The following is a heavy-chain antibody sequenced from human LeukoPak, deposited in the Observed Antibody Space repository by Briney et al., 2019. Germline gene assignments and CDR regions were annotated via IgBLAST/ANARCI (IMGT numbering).Heavy chain of an antibody. CDR2: IYYSGST. CDR3: ARSPDYDFWSAFDY. CDR1: GGSISSYY. J-gene: IGHJ4*02. V-gene: IGHV4-59*01. Sequence: SETLSLTCTVSGGSISSYYWSWIRQPPGKELEWIGYIYYSGSTNYNPSLKSRVTISIDTSKNQFSLKLSSVTAADTAVYYCARSPDYDFWSAFDYWGQGTLVTVSS. D-gene: IGHD3-3*01.